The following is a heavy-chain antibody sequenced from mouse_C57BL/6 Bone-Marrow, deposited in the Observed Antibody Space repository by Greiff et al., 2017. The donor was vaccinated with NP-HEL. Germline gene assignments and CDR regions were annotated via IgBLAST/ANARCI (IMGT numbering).Heavy chain of an antibody. CDR3: ARGYYGSSLYWYFDV. D-gene: IGHD1-1*01. CDR1: GYTFTSYW. CDR2: IYPGSGST. J-gene: IGHJ1*03. Sequence: QVQLQQPGAELVKPGASVKMSCKASGYTFTSYWITWVKQRPGQGLEWIGDIYPGSGSTNYNEKFKSKATLTVDTSSSTAYMQLSSLTSEDSAFYYCARGYYGSSLYWYFDVWGTGTTVTVSS. V-gene: IGHV1-55*01.